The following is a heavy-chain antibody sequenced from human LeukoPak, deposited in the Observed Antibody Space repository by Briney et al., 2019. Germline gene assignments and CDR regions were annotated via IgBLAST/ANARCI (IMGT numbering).Heavy chain of an antibody. Sequence: GGSLRLSCAASGFTFSSYWMSWVRQAPGKGLEWVANIKQDESEKYYVDSVKGRFTISRDNAKNSLYLQMNSLRAEDTAVYYCARDRGAAAGTAYFDYWGQGTLVTVSS. J-gene: IGHJ4*02. CDR1: GFTFSSYW. V-gene: IGHV3-7*01. D-gene: IGHD6-13*01. CDR3: ARDRGAAAGTAYFDY. CDR2: IKQDESEK.